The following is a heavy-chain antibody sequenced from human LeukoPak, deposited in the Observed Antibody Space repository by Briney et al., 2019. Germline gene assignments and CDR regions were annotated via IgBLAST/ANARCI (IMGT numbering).Heavy chain of an antibody. J-gene: IGHJ4*02. CDR2: ISPNGAIT. CDR1: GFTLSGYA. CDR3: VKGSSPSSYYFDY. Sequence: GGSLRLSCSASGFTLSGYAMHWVRQAPGKGLEYVSAISPNGAITKYADSVKGRFTISRDKSKNTLYLQMSSLRAEDTAVYYCVKGSSPSSYYFDYWGQGTLVTVSS. V-gene: IGHV3-64D*06.